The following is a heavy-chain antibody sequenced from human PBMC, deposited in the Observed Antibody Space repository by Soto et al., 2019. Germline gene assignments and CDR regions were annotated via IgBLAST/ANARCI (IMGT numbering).Heavy chain of an antibody. CDR3: AXGFPNYDFWSGAPDFDY. CDR1: GYTFTSCA. V-gene: IGHV1-3*01. Sequence: GASVKVSCKASGYTFTSCAMHWVRQAPGQRLEWMGWINAGNGNTKYSQKFQGRVTITRDTSAGTAYMELSSLRSEDTAVYYCAXGFPNYDFWSGAPDFDYWGQGTLVTVSS. D-gene: IGHD3-3*01. CDR2: INAGNGNT. J-gene: IGHJ4*02.